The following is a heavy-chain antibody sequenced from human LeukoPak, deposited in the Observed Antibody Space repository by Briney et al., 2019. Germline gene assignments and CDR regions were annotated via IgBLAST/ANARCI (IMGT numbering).Heavy chain of an antibody. CDR3: ARISVTSSGFDY. Sequence: PGRSLRLSCAASGFTLSSYGMHWVRQAPGKGLEWVAVISYDGSNKYYADSVKGRFTISRDNSKNTLYLQMNSLRAEDTAVYYCARISVTSSGFDYWGQGTLVTVSS. J-gene: IGHJ4*02. CDR1: GFTLSSYG. V-gene: IGHV3-30*03. D-gene: IGHD2-2*01. CDR2: ISYDGSNK.